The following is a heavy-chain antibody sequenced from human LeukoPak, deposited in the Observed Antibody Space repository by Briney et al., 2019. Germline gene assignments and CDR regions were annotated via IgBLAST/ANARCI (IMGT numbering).Heavy chain of an antibody. J-gene: IGHJ4*02. CDR1: GGTFSSYA. D-gene: IGHD3-22*01. Sequence: PVKVSCKASGGTFSSYAISWVRQAPGQGLEWMGGIIPIFGTANYAQKFQGRVTITADKSTSTAYMELSSLRSEDTAVYYCARSLNYYDSSGYYYWGQGTLVTVSS. CDR3: ARSLNYYDSSGYYY. V-gene: IGHV1-69*06. CDR2: IIPIFGTA.